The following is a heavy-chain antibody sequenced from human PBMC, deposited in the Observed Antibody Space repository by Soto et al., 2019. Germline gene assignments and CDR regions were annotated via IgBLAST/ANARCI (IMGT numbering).Heavy chain of an antibody. J-gene: IGHJ4*02. CDR1: GFTFSNYK. CDR2: ISSSGNTI. CDR3: ARDEYGGAYDY. D-gene: IGHD4-17*01. V-gene: IGHV3-48*03. Sequence: EVQLVESGGGLVQPGGSLRLSCAASGFTFSNYKMNWVRQAPGKGLEWVSYISSSGNTIHYADSVKGRFTISRDNAKKSLYLQMNSLRVEDTAVYYCARDEYGGAYDYWGQGTLVTVSS.